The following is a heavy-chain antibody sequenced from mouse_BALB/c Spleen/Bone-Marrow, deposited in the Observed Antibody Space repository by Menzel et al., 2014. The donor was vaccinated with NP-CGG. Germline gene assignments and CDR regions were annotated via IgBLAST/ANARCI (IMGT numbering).Heavy chain of an antibody. CDR2: ISTYYGDA. V-gene: IGHV1S137*01. CDR3: ARDAMDY. Sequence: QVQLKESGAELVRPGVSVKISCKGSGYTFTDYAMHWVKQSHAKSLEWIGVISTYYGDASYNQKFKGKATMTVDKSSSTAYMELARLTSEDSAIYYCARDAMDYWGQGTSVTGSS. CDR1: GYTFTDYA. J-gene: IGHJ4*01.